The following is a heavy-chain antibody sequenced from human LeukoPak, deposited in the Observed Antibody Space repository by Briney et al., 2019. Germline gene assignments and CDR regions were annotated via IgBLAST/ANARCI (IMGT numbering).Heavy chain of an antibody. D-gene: IGHD2-21*02. V-gene: IGHV1-2*02. J-gene: IGHJ4*02. CDR1: GYTFTGYY. CDR2: INHNSGGT. Sequence: ASVKVSCKASGYTFTGYYMHWVRQAPGQGLEWIGWINHNSGGTNYAQRFQGRVTMTRDTSISTAYMELSRLRSDDMAVYYCAREHCGGDCPLDYWGQGSLVTVSS. CDR3: AREHCGGDCPLDY.